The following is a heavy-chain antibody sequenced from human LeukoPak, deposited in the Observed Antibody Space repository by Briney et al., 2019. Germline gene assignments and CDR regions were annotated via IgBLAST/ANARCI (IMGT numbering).Heavy chain of an antibody. CDR2: ISGSGGST. CDR3: AKVWDIVVVVAATYFDY. Sequence: GASLRLSCAASGFTFSSYAMSWVRQAPGKGLEWVSAISGSGGSTHYADSVKGRFTISRDNSKNTMYLQMNSLRAEDTAVYYCAKVWDIVVVVAATYFDYWGQGTLVTVSS. V-gene: IGHV3-23*01. CDR1: GFTFSSYA. D-gene: IGHD2-15*01. J-gene: IGHJ4*02.